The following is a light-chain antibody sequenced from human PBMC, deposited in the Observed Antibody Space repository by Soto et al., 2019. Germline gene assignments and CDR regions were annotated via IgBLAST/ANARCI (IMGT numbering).Light chain of an antibody. CDR2: GAS. V-gene: IGKV3-20*01. CDR1: QSVSRSS. Sequence: EVVLTQSPGTLSLSPGERATLSCRAGQSVSRSSLAWYQQKPGQAPRLLIYGASSRATGIPDRFSGSGSGTDFTLTISRLEPEDFAVYYCQHYGSSSLYTFGQGTKLEIK. CDR3: QHYGSSSLYT. J-gene: IGKJ2*01.